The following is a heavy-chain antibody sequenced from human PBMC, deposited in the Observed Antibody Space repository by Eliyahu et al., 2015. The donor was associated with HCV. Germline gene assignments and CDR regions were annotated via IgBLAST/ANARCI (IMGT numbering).Heavy chain of an antibody. CDR2: IYWNDDK. Sequence: QITLKESGPTLVKPTQTLTLTCTXSGFPLXTXXVGVGWIRQPPXKAXEWLALIYWNDDKRYSPSLKSRLTITKDTSKNQVVLTMTNMDPVDTATYYCAHSTYGSGSYYTDNWFDPWGQGTLVTVSS. CDR1: GFPLXTXXVG. CDR3: AHSTYGSGSYYTDNWFDP. V-gene: IGHV2-5*01. J-gene: IGHJ5*02. D-gene: IGHD3-10*01.